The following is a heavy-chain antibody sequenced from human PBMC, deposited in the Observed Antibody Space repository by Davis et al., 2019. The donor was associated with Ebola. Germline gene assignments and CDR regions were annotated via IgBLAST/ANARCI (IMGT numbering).Heavy chain of an antibody. V-gene: IGHV4-30-2*01. CDR3: ATQGRYFDWLSNYGMDV. J-gene: IGHJ6*02. D-gene: IGHD3-9*01. CDR2: IYHSGST. CDR1: GGSISSGGYS. Sequence: SETLSLTCAVSGGSISSGGYSWSWIRQPPGKGLEWIGYIYHSGSTNYNPSLKSRVTISVDTSKNQFSLKLSSVTAADTAVYYCATQGRYFDWLSNYGMDVWGQGTTVTVSS.